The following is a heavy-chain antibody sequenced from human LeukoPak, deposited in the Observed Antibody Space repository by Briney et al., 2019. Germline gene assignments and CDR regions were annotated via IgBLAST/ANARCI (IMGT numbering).Heavy chain of an antibody. CDR2: IYDSGST. Sequence: SETLSLTCTVSGGSIRSRNYYWGWIRQPPGKGLEWIGSIYDSGSTYYNPSLKSRVTISIDTSKNQFSLKLRSVTAADTAVYYCAREPDTTMVKLDYWGQGTLVTVSS. D-gene: IGHD5-18*01. CDR3: AREPDTTMVKLDY. J-gene: IGHJ4*02. CDR1: GGSIRSRNYY. V-gene: IGHV4-39*07.